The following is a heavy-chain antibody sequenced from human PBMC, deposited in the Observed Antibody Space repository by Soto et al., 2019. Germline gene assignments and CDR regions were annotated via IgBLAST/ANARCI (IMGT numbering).Heavy chain of an antibody. Sequence: GGSLRLSCAASGFTFSRYWMSWVRQAPGKGLEWLANIKHDGSEKNYVGSVRGRFTISRDNAKSSLYLQVNSLRAEDTAMYYCASVRAYCTSTFCYGPWGQGTPVTVSS. CDR3: ASVRAYCTSTFCYGP. J-gene: IGHJ5*02. CDR2: IKHDGSEK. D-gene: IGHD2-2*01. V-gene: IGHV3-7*02. CDR1: GFTFSRYW.